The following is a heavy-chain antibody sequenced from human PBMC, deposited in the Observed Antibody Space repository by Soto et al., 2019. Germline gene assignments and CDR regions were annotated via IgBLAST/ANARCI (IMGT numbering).Heavy chain of an antibody. V-gene: IGHV4-34*01. J-gene: IGHJ4*02. Sequence: SETLSLTCVVYGGSFSDYWWSWIRQSPGKGLEWIGAINHSGSTNFNPSLKSRVTISVDTSKNLFSLKLTSVTAADTAVYYCGRLSSPYSGSRGIDDWGQGTLVTVSS. D-gene: IGHD6-13*01. CDR2: INHSGST. CDR3: GRLSSPYSGSRGIDD. CDR1: GGSFSDYW.